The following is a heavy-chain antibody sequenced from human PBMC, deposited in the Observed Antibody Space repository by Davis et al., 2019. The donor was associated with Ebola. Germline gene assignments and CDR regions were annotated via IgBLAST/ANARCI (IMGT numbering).Heavy chain of an antibody. J-gene: IGHJ4*02. V-gene: IGHV3-72*01. Sequence: GEPLKISCVASGFTFSDHFRDWVRQAPGKGLEWVARTRNKASSYSTEYAASVKGRFTISRDDSKNSLSLQMNSLKTEDTAVYYCARDSTTYEIDYWGQGTLVTVSS. CDR3: ARDSTTYEIDY. CDR2: TRNKASSYST. D-gene: IGHD5-12*01. CDR1: GFTFSDHF.